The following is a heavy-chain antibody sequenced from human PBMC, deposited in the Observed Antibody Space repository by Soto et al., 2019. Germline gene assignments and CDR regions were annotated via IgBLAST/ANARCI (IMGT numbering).Heavy chain of an antibody. D-gene: IGHD3-10*01. CDR1: GDSVSSNSAA. CDR3: ARDESSGDYYCYYGMDV. Sequence: SQTLSLTCAISGDSVSSNSAAWNWIRQSPSRGLEWLGRTYYWSKWYNDYAVSVKSRITINPDTSKNQFSLQLNSVTPEDTAVYYCARDESSGDYYCYYGMDVWGQGTTVTVSS. CDR2: TYYWSKWYN. J-gene: IGHJ6*02. V-gene: IGHV6-1*01.